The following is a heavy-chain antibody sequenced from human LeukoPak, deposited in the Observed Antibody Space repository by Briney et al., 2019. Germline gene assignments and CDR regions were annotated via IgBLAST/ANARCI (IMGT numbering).Heavy chain of an antibody. D-gene: IGHD6-19*01. J-gene: IGHJ5*02. CDR1: GFTFRSYA. CDR2: ISYDGENK. Sequence: GGSLRLSCAASGFTFRSYAMHWVRQAPGKGLEWVAIISYDGENKFYADSVKGRFTISRDNSKNTLYLQMNSLRADDTALYYCARGYSSGWSNWFDPWGQGTLVTVSS. CDR3: ARGYSSGWSNWFDP. V-gene: IGHV3-30*04.